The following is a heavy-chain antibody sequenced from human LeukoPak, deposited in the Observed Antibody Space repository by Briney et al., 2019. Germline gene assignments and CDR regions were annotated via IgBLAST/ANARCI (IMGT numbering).Heavy chain of an antibody. CDR1: GFTFSTYG. CDR2: ISGSGGTT. Sequence: GGSLRLSCAASGFTFSTYGMSWVRQAPGKGLEWVSGISGSGGTTYHADFVKGRFTISRDNSKNTLHLQMNSLRAEDTALYYCAKDPYNSSGRFDYWGQGTLVTVSS. V-gene: IGHV3-23*01. CDR3: AKDPYNSSGRFDY. D-gene: IGHD3-22*01. J-gene: IGHJ4*02.